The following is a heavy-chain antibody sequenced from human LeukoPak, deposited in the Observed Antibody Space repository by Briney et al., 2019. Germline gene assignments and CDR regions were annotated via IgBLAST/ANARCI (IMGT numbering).Heavy chain of an antibody. CDR2: ISGSGGII. D-gene: IGHD6-13*01. V-gene: IGHV3-23*01. CDR3: AKAAIAESSNWYGIDY. J-gene: IGHJ4*02. Sequence: GGSMRLSCAASGFTFSTYAMSWVRQAPGKGLEWVSAISGSGGIIYYADSVKGRFTISRDNSKNMLFLQMNSLSADDTAVYYCAKAAIAESSNWYGIDYWGQGTLVTVSS. CDR1: GFTFSTYA.